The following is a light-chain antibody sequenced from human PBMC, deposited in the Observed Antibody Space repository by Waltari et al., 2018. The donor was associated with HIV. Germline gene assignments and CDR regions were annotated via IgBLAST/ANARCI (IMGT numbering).Light chain of an antibody. CDR3: QHYGGSSWT. Sequence: EIVLTQSPGTLSLSPGERATLSCRASQSVSNAYLTWYQQRRGQAPRLLIYGTSIRATCIPDRFSGSWSGTDFILTIGKLEPEDFAVYYCQHYGGSSWTFGQGAEVEIK. CDR2: GTS. V-gene: IGKV3-20*01. CDR1: QSVSNAY. J-gene: IGKJ1*01.